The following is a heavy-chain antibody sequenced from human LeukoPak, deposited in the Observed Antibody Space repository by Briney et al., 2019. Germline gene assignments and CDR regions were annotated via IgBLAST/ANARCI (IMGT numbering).Heavy chain of an antibody. CDR2: ISSSGSTI. CDR3: ARDAHGLGDGMDV. V-gene: IGHV3-11*01. J-gene: IGHJ6*02. CDR1: GFTFSDHY. D-gene: IGHD3-16*01. Sequence: PGGSLRLSCAASGFTFSDHYMDWVRQAPGKGLEWVSYISSSGSTIYYADSVKGRFTISRDNAKNSLYLQMNSLRAEDTAVYYCARDAHGLGDGMDVWGQGTTVTVSS.